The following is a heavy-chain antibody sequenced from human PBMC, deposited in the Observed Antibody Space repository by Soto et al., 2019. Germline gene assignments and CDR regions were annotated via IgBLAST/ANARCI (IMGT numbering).Heavy chain of an antibody. J-gene: IGHJ1*01. D-gene: IGHD3-16*02. CDR1: GFTFSNYE. CDR3: ARVSQSFIEYFQH. CDR2: IDSRGSTI. Sequence: GGSLSLSCAASGFTFSNYEMIWVRQAPGKGLEWVSYIDSRGSTIYYADSVKGRLTISRDNAKNSLYLQLNSLRAEDTAVYFCARVSQSFIEYFQHWGQGTLVTVSS. V-gene: IGHV3-48*03.